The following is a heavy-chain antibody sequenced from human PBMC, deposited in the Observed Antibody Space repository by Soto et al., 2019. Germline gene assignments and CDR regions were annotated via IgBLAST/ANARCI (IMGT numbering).Heavy chain of an antibody. Sequence: ASVKVSCKASGYTFTSYGISWVRQAPGQGLEWMGWISAYNGNTKYAQKLQGRVSMTTDTSTSTAYMELRSLRSDDTAVYYCAREDRDRETGLVPAAIDGMDVWGQGTTVTVSS. CDR3: AREDRDRETGLVPAAIDGMDV. CDR2: ISAYNGNT. CDR1: GYTFTSYG. J-gene: IGHJ6*02. D-gene: IGHD2-2*01. V-gene: IGHV1-18*01.